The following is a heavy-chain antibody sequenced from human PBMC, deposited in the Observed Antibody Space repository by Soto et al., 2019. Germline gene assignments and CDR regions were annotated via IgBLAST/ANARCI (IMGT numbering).Heavy chain of an antibody. CDR1: GGSFSGYY. V-gene: IGHV4-34*01. J-gene: IGHJ5*02. CDR3: ARGGSPYSYGRRWFDP. Sequence: PSETLSLTCAVYGGSFSGYYWSWIRQPPGKGLEWIGEINHSGSTNYNPSLKSRVTISVDTSKNQFSLKLSSVTAADTAVYYCARGGSPYSYGRRWFDPWGQGTLVTVSS. CDR2: INHSGST. D-gene: IGHD5-18*01.